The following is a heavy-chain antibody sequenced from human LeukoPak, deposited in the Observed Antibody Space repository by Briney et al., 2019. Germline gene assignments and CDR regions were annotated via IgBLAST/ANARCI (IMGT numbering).Heavy chain of an antibody. J-gene: IGHJ3*02. D-gene: IGHD3-3*01. CDR3: ARESPYDGAFDI. V-gene: IGHV4-59*01. Sequence: NPSETLSLTCSVSGSSISSDYWTWVRQPPGKGLEWIGYIYYSGSTNYNPSLKSRVTISLDTSKNQFSLKLSSVTAADTAVYYCARESPYDGAFDIWGQGTVVTVSS. CDR2: IYYSGST. CDR1: GSSISSDY.